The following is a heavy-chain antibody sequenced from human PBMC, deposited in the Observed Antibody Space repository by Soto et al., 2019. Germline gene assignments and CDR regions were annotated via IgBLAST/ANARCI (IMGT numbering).Heavy chain of an antibody. Sequence: EVQLLESGGGLVQPGGSLRLSCAASGFTFNNYAMTWVRQAPGKGLEWVSAISGGGDTTSYADSVKGRFTVSRDGSKNTLYLKRGSLRAEDPPLYYWAKGRGGAGTLPPRVAFGAQGPLVPVPS. V-gene: IGHV3-23*01. J-gene: IGHJ4*02. CDR3: AKGRGGAGTLPPRVAF. CDR1: GFTFNNYA. CDR2: ISGGGDTT. D-gene: IGHD3-10*01.